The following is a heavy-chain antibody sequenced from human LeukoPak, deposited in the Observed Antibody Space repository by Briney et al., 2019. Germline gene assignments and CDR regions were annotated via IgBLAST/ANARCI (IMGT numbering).Heavy chain of an antibody. J-gene: IGHJ4*02. V-gene: IGHV4-38-2*02. CDR3: ARVGYCSTTTCYLYFDY. D-gene: IGHD2-2*01. CDR1: GYSISSGYF. CDR2: MDHSGNT. Sequence: SETLSLTCNASGYSISSGYFWGWIRQPPGKGLEWFGSMDHSGNTYYNPSLKSRVTISVDTSKNQFSLRLSSVTAADTAVYYCARVGYCSTTTCYLYFDYWGQGTLVTVSS.